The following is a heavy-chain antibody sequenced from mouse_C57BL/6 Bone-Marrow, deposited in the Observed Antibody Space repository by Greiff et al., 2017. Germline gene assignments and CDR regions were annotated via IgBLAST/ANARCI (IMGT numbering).Heavy chain of an antibody. CDR2: IDPENGDT. CDR3: TTWAVGFDV. Sequence: DVQLQESGAELVRPGASVKLSCTASGFNIKDDYMHWVKQRPEQGLEWIGWIDPENGDTEYASKFQGKATITADTSSNTAYLQLSSLTSEDTAVYYCTTWAVGFDVWGTGTTVTVSS. J-gene: IGHJ1*03. D-gene: IGHD1-1*01. CDR1: GFNIKDDY. V-gene: IGHV14-4*01.